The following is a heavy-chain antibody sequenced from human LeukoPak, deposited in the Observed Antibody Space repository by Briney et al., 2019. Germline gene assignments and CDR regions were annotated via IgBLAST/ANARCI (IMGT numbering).Heavy chain of an antibody. D-gene: IGHD5-18*01. V-gene: IGHV1-8*01. CDR2: MNPNSGNT. CDR1: GYTFTSYD. CDR3: ATKAWGYSYGSNDY. J-gene: IGHJ4*02. Sequence: GASVKVSCKASGYTFTSYDINWVRQAPGQGLEWMGWMNPNSGNTGYAQKFQGRVTMTRNTSISTAYMELSSLRSEDTAVYYCATKAWGYSYGSNDYWGQGTLVTVSS.